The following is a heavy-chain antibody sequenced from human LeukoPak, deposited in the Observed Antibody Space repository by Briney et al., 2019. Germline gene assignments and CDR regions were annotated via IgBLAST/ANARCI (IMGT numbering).Heavy chain of an antibody. J-gene: IGHJ3*02. Sequence: KSGGSLRLSCAASGFGFINSWMSWVRQAPGKGLEWVGRIKRKSDGETAAYATPVKDRFTISRDDSKNTLHLQMNSLKSEDTAVYFCTTEGYNYGYHAFTMWGQGTMVTVSS. V-gene: IGHV3-15*01. CDR2: IKRKSDGETA. CDR3: TTEGYNYGYHAFTM. CDR1: GFGFINSW. D-gene: IGHD5-18*01.